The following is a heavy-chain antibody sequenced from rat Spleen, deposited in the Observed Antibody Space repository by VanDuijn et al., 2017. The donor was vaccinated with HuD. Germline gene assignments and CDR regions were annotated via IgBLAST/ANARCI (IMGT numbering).Heavy chain of an antibody. Sequence: QVQLKESGPGLVQPSQTLSLSCTVSGFSLTSNGVSWVRQPPGKGLEWIAAIASGGNTYYNSSLKSRLSISRDTSKSQVFLKINSLQTEHTAFYFCTKECYPCITYYFDYWGQGVRVTVST. CDR2: IASGGNT. J-gene: IGHJ2*01. V-gene: IGHV2S12*01. D-gene: IGHD1-4*01. CDR3: TKECYPCITYYFDY. CDR1: GFSLTSNG.